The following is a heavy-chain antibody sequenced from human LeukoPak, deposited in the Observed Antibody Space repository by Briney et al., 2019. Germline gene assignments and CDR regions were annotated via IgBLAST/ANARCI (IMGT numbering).Heavy chain of an antibody. CDR1: GGSISSYY. V-gene: IGHV4-4*09. J-gene: IGHJ6*03. CDR2: INSGGDT. Sequence: SETLSLTCTVSGGSISSYYWSWIRQSPGKGLEWIGDINSGGDTNYNPSLKSRVTLSVDTSKNQFSLRLTSVTAADTAMYYCARTYAIVGTTAYYFYYYYMDVWAKGTMVTISS. CDR3: ARTYAIVGTTAYYFYYYYMDV. D-gene: IGHD1-26*01.